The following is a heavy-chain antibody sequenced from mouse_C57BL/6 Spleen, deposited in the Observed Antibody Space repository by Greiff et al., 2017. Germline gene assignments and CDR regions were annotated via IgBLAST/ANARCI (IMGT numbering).Heavy chain of an antibody. CDR3: ARDDYGSPAWFAY. CDR2: ISYDGSN. J-gene: IGHJ3*01. CDR1: GYSITSGYY. V-gene: IGHV3-6*01. Sequence: ESGPGLVKPSQSLSLTCSVTGYSITSGYYWNWIRQFPGNKLEWMGYISYDGSNNYNPSLKNRISITRDTSKNQFFLKLNSVTTEDTATYYCARDDYGSPAWFAYWGQGTLVTVSA. D-gene: IGHD1-1*01.